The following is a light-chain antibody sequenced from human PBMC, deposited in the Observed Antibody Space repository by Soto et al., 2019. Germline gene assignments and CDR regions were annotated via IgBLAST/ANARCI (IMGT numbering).Light chain of an antibody. CDR2: GNT. Sequence: QSVLTQPPSVSGAPGQRVTISCTGSSSNIGAGYDVHWYQQLPGTAPKLLIYGNTNRPSGVPDRFSGSKSDTSASLAITGLQAEDEAYYYCQSSDRSLRGFWVFGGGTKVTVL. J-gene: IGLJ3*02. V-gene: IGLV1-40*01. CDR3: QSSDRSLRGFWV. CDR1: SSNIGAGYD.